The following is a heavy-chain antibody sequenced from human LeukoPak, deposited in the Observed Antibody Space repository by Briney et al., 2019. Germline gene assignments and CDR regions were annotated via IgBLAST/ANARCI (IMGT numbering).Heavy chain of an antibody. V-gene: IGHV4-38-2*02. Sequence: PSETLSLTCTVSGGSISSAYYWGWIRQPPGKGLEWIGSLYHSGSTYYNPSLKSRVTISVDTSKNQFSLKLSSVTAADTAVYYCARYQMLHNWFDPWGQGTPVTVSS. D-gene: IGHD2-2*01. J-gene: IGHJ5*02. CDR1: GGSISSAYY. CDR3: ARYQMLHNWFDP. CDR2: LYHSGST.